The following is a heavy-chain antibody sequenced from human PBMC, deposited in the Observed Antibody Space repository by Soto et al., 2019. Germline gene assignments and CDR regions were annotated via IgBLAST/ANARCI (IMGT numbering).Heavy chain of an antibody. J-gene: IGHJ3*02. CDR3: ARDYHSGGAFDI. D-gene: IGHD6-19*01. V-gene: IGHV4-59*01. Sequence: QVQLQESGPGLVKPSETLSLTCTVSGGSISSYYWSWIRQPPGKGLEWIGYIYYSGSTNSNPSLRRRVTTSVDTSKDQFSLKLSSVTAADTAVYYCARDYHSGGAFDIWGQGTMVTVSS. CDR2: IYYSGST. CDR1: GGSISSYY.